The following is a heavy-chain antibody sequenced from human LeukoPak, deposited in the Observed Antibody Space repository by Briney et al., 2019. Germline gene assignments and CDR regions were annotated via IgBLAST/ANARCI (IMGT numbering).Heavy chain of an antibody. Sequence: SETLSLTCAVYGGSFSGYYWSWIRQPPGKGPEWIGEINHSGSTNYNPSLKSRVTISVDTSKNQFSLKLSSVTAADTAVYYCARGVMSDYWGQGTLVTVSS. CDR1: GGSFSGYY. CDR2: INHSGST. J-gene: IGHJ4*02. V-gene: IGHV4-34*01. D-gene: IGHD3-16*01. CDR3: ARGVMSDY.